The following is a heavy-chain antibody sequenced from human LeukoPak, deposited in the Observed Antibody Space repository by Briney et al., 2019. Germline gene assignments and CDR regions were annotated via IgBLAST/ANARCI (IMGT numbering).Heavy chain of an antibody. V-gene: IGHV1-2*02. D-gene: IGHD2-2*01. CDR2: INPNSGGT. J-gene: IGHJ6*02. CDR3: ARLIARYCSSTSCRGDYYYYYGMDV. CDR1: GYTFTGYY. Sequence: GASVKVSCKASGYTFTGYYMHWVRRAPGQGLEWMGWINPNSGGTNYAQKFQGRVTMTRDTSISTAYMELSRLRSDDTAVYYCARLIARYCSSTSCRGDYYYYYGMDVWGQGTTVTVSS.